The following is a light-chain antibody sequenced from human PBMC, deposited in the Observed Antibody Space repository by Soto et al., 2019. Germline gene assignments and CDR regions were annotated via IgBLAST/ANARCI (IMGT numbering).Light chain of an antibody. CDR1: SSDVGNCNC. CDR3: SSYTRSSTLVV. J-gene: IGLJ2*01. CDR2: EVS. V-gene: IGLV2-14*01. Sequence: QSVLTQPASVSGSPGQSITISCTGASSDVGNCNCVSWYQQHPGKAPKLMIYEVSNRPSGVSDRFSGSKAGNTASLTISGLQAEDEADYYCSSYTRSSTLVVFGGGTKLTVL.